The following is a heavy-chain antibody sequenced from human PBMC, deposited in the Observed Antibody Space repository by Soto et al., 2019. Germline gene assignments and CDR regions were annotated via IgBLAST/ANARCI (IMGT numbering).Heavy chain of an antibody. CDR1: GFSFGSYA. D-gene: IGHD1-26*01. J-gene: IGHJ4*02. CDR2: ITRNSGNK. CDR3: AKDKQGGTYFSGLDY. V-gene: IGHV3-9*01. Sequence: GGSLRLSCAASGFSFGSYAVHWVRQLPGKGLEWVSGITRNSGNKAYADSVKGRFIVSRDDAKNSLYLQMNSLRPEDTALYYCAKDKQGGTYFSGLDYWGQGNLVTVYS.